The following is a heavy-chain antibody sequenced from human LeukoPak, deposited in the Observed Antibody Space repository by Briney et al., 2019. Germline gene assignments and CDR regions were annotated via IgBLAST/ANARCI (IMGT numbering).Heavy chain of an antibody. D-gene: IGHD3-10*01. CDR1: GFTFSNAW. J-gene: IGHJ4*02. V-gene: IGHV3-15*01. Sequence: PGGSLRLSCAAPGFTFSNAWMSWVRQAPGKGLEWVGRIKSKTDGGTTDYAAPVKGRSTISRDDSKNTLYLQMNSLKTEDTAVYYCTTLGPMVRGVHASSDYWGQGTLVTVSS. CDR2: IKSKTDGGTT. CDR3: TTLGPMVRGVHASSDY.